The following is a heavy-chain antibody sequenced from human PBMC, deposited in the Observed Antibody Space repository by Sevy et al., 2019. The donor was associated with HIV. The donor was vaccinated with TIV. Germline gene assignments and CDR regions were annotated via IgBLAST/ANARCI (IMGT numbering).Heavy chain of an antibody. J-gene: IGHJ4*02. D-gene: IGHD2-8*01. CDR2: ISHDGSNK. Sequence: GGSLRLSCAASGFTFSSFGMHWVRQAPGKGLEWVAIISHDGSNKIYADSVKGRFTISRDNSKNTLYLQMDSLRADDTAVYYFAKQGGYCSNGVCYRAFDYWGQGTLVTVSS. CDR3: AKQGGYCSNGVCYRAFDY. V-gene: IGHV3-30*18. CDR1: GFTFSSFG.